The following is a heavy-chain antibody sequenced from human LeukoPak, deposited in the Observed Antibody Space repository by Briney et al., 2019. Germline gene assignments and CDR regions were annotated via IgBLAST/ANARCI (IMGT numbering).Heavy chain of an antibody. Sequence: GGSLRLSCAASGITFNNYAMSWVRQAPGKGLEWVSGISGGGGSTYYADSVKGRFTISRDNSKNTLYLQMNSLRAEDTAVYYCAKGALWYYYYGMDVWGQGTTVTVSS. D-gene: IGHD3-16*01. CDR2: ISGGGGST. CDR3: AKGALWYYYYGMDV. V-gene: IGHV3-23*01. J-gene: IGHJ6*02. CDR1: GITFNNYA.